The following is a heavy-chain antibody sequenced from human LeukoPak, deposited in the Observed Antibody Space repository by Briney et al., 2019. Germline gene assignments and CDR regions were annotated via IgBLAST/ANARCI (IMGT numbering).Heavy chain of an antibody. CDR2: INTDGSST. CDR3: ARVDTVMGPQDY. J-gene: IGHJ4*02. D-gene: IGHD5-18*01. V-gene: IGHV3-74*01. CDR1: GFTFSSYW. Sequence: GGSLRLSCAASGFTFSSYWMHWVRQAPGKGLVWVSRINTDGSSTSYADSVKGRFTISRDNAKNTLYLQMNSLRAEDTAVYYCARVDTVMGPQDYWGQGTLVTVSS.